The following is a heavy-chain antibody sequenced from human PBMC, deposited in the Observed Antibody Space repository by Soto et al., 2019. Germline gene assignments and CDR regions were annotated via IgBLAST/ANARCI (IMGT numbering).Heavy chain of an antibody. Sequence: QVQLVQSGAEVKKPGASVKVSCKASGYIFTNYYIHCVRQAPGQGLEWMAIINPLPTSGSTNYAQKFQGIVTVTRDTSTSTVYLELSSLRSDDTAVYYCARDLAAAAYWGHGTLVTVSS. CDR3: ARDLAAAAY. V-gene: IGHV1-46*01. CDR1: GYIFTNYY. J-gene: IGHJ4*01. CDR2: INPLPTSGST. D-gene: IGHD6-13*01.